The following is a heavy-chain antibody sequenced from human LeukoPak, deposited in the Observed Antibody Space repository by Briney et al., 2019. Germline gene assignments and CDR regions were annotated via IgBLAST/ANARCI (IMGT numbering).Heavy chain of an antibody. V-gene: IGHV3-74*01. Sequence: GGSLRLTCAASGFTFSTYWMHWVRRAPGKGLVWVSRISTDGSVTSYADSVKGRFTISRDNAKNTMYLQMNSLRAEDTAVYYCARIGGSGSYSGHYFDHWGQGTLVTVSS. D-gene: IGHD3-10*01. CDR1: GFTFSTYW. CDR2: ISTDGSVT. J-gene: IGHJ4*02. CDR3: ARIGGSGSYSGHYFDH.